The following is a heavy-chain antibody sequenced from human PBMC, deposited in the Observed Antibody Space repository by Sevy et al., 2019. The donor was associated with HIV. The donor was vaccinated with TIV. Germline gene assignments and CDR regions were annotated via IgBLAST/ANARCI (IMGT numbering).Heavy chain of an antibody. J-gene: IGHJ3*02. CDR2: ISYDGSNK. Sequence: GGSLRLSCAASVFTFSSYGTHWVRQAPGKGLEWVAVISYDGSNKYYADSVKGRFTISRDNSKNTLYLQMNSLRAEDTAVYYCAKESGLEMATISGFDIWGQGTMVTVSS. CDR3: AKESGLEMATISGFDI. V-gene: IGHV3-30*18. D-gene: IGHD5-12*01. CDR1: VFTFSSYG.